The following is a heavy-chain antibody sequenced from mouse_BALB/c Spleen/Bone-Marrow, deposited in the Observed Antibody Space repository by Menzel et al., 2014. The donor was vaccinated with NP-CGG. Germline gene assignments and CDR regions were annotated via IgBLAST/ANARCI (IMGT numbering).Heavy chain of an antibody. CDR2: IWAGGST. CDR3: ARVGDSDYAMDY. CDR1: GFSLTHYG. V-gene: IGHV2-9*02. Sequence: QVQLQQSGPGLVAPSQSLSITCTVSGFSLTHYGVHWVRQPPGKGLEWLGVIWAGGSTNYISAFMSRLSISKDNSKSQVFIKIRSLQTDDTAMYFCARVGDSDYAMDYLGQGTSVTVSS. J-gene: IGHJ4*01. D-gene: IGHD2-13*01.